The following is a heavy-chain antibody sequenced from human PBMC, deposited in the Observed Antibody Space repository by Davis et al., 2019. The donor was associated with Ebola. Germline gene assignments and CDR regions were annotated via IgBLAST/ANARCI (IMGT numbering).Heavy chain of an antibody. D-gene: IGHD2-15*01. Sequence: GESLKISCAASGFSFSSYWMSWVRQAPGKGLEWVASIKQDGSEKYYVDSVKGRFTISRDNAKNSLYLQMNSLRAEDTAVYYCARGAGDIVVVVAAASYYYGMDVWGQGTTVTVSS. J-gene: IGHJ6*02. CDR2: IKQDGSEK. V-gene: IGHV3-7*01. CDR1: GFSFSSYW. CDR3: ARGAGDIVVVVAAASYYYGMDV.